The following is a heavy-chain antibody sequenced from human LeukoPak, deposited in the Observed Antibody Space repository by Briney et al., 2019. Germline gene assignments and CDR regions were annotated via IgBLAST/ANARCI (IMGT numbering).Heavy chain of an antibody. Sequence: ASVKVSCKASGYTFTSYDINWVRQATGQGLEWMGWMNPNGGNTGYAQKFQGRVTMTRNTSISTAYMELSSLRSEDTAVYYCARGRGTSGSNRDFYYYYYMDVWGKGTTVTVSS. D-gene: IGHD2-15*01. CDR2: MNPNGGNT. CDR1: GYTFTSYD. V-gene: IGHV1-8*01. CDR3: ARGRGTSGSNRDFYYYYYMDV. J-gene: IGHJ6*03.